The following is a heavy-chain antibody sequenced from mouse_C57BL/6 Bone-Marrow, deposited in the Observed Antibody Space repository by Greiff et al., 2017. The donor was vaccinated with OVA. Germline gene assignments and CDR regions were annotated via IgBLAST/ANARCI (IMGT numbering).Heavy chain of an antibody. CDR3: ARSDHYYYGNAMDY. CDR2: IYLGNGCT. D-gene: IGHD1-1*01. V-gene: IGHV1-58*01. Sequence: VQLQQSGAELVRPGSSVKLSCKTSGYTFTSYGINWVKQRPGQGLEWIGYIYLGNGCTEYNEKFKGKATLTSDTSSSTAYMQLSSLTSEDSAIYVCARSDHYYYGNAMDYWGQGTSVTVSS. CDR1: GYTFTSYG. J-gene: IGHJ4*01.